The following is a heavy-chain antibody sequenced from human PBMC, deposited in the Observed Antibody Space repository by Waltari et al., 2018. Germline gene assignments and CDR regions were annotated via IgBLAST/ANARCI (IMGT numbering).Heavy chain of an antibody. Sequence: QVQLVESGGTVVRPGKSLRRSCVGSGFIFGSTGMHWVRQAPGKGLEWVAGVSYDGSETYYGDSVKGRFTISRDNSNNTLHLQMTSLRDEDTAIFYCARGPVDGTKRGAFDIWGQGTMVTVSS. CDR1: GFIFGSTG. J-gene: IGHJ3*02. D-gene: IGHD1-1*01. V-gene: IGHV3-30*03. CDR2: VSYDGSET. CDR3: ARGPVDGTKRGAFDI.